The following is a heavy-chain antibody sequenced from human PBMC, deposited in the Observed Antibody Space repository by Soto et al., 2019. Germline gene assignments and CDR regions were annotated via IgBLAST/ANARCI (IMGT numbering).Heavy chain of an antibody. CDR3: ARGTKREYSSCWPTYYSYYMDV. Sequence: ASVKVSCKASGYTFTGYYMHWVRQAPGQGLEWMGWINPNSGGTNYAQKFQGWVTMTRDTSISTAYMELSRLRSDDTAVYYCARGTKREYSSCWPTYYSYYMDVWGKGTTVTVSS. V-gene: IGHV1-2*04. D-gene: IGHD6-13*01. J-gene: IGHJ6*03. CDR1: GYTFTGYY. CDR2: INPNSGGT.